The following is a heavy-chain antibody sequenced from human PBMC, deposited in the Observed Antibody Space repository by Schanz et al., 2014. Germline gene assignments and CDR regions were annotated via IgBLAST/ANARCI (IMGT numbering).Heavy chain of an antibody. Sequence: QVQLVQSGAEVKKPGVSVKVSCKASGYIFGSHGMTWVRQAPGRGLEWMGGFHHEDGDTVYAQKFQGRVIMTEDTSTDTAYVELSRLTSEDTGVYYCATETSRTWFYNGVDVWGQGTTVTVSS. D-gene: IGHD2-2*01. V-gene: IGHV1-24*01. CDR2: FHHEDGDT. CDR3: ATETSRTWFYNGVDV. J-gene: IGHJ6*02. CDR1: GYIFGSHG.